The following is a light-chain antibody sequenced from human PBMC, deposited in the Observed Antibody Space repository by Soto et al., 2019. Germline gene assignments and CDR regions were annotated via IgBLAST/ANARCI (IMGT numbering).Light chain of an antibody. CDR3: CSYAGRDTPVL. CDR1: SSDVGRYNY. Sequence: QSVLTQPRSVSGSPGQSITISCTGSSSDVGRYNYVSWFQQYSGKAPKLIIFDVSQRPSGVPDRFSGSKSANTASLTISGLQSEDEADYYCCSYAGRDTPVLFGGGTKPTVL. V-gene: IGLV2-11*01. CDR2: DVS. J-gene: IGLJ3*02.